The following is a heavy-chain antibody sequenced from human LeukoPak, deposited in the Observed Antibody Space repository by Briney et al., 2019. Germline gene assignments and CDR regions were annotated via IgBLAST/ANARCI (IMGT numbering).Heavy chain of an antibody. V-gene: IGHV3-48*03. Sequence: GGSLRLSCAASGFTFSSYEMNWVRQAPGKGLEWVSYISSSDSTIYYADSVKGRFTISRDNAKNSLYLQMNSLRAKDTAVYYCAREIKVTMVRGVIHYFDYWGQGTLVTVSS. J-gene: IGHJ4*02. CDR2: ISSSDSTI. CDR3: AREIKVTMVRGVIHYFDY. CDR1: GFTFSSYE. D-gene: IGHD3-10*01.